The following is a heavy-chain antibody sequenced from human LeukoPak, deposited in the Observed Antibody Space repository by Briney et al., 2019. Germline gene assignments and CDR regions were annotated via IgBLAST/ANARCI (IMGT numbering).Heavy chain of an antibody. D-gene: IGHD2-15*01. Sequence: SETLSLTCTVSGGSISSGDYYWSWIRQPPGKGLEWIGSIFYSGSTYYNPSLKSRVTISVDTSKNQFSLKLSSVTAADTAVYYCARGARMNDYWGQGTLDTVSS. CDR3: ARGARMNDY. CDR1: GGSISSGDYY. V-gene: IGHV4-30-4*01. J-gene: IGHJ4*02. CDR2: IFYSGST.